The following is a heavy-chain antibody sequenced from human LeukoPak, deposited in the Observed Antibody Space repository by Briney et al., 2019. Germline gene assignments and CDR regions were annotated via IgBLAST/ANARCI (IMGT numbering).Heavy chain of an antibody. CDR2: ISASNDNT. V-gene: IGHV1-18*01. J-gene: IGHJ4*02. D-gene: IGHD3-3*01. CDR1: GYTFARYG. Sequence: ASVKVSCKASGYTFARYGFSWVRQAPGQGLEWMGWISASNDNTNYAQKLQGRVTMTTDTSTSTAYMELRSLTSDDTAVYYCARVLRFLEWLPHPPDYWGQGTLVTVSS. CDR3: ARVLRFLEWLPHPPDY.